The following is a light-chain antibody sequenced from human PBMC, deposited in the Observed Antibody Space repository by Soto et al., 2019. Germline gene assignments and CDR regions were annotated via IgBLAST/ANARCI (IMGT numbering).Light chain of an antibody. CDR1: NRDVGGYTY. CDR3: SSYSSSSALDVI. V-gene: IGLV2-14*01. J-gene: IGLJ2*01. Sequence: QSALAQPAAVSGSPGQSITISCAGTNRDVGGYTYVSWYQQYPGKAPKLIIYEVTYRPSGVSNRFSGSKSGNTASLTISGLQAEDEAEYYCSSYSSSSALDVIFGGGTKLTVL. CDR2: EVT.